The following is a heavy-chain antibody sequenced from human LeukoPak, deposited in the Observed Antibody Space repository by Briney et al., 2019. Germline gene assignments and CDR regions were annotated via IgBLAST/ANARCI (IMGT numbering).Heavy chain of an antibody. J-gene: IGHJ4*02. CDR3: ARDTIVGAIWSPFDY. D-gene: IGHD1-26*01. V-gene: IGHV1-69*13. CDR1: GGTFSSYA. Sequence: GASVKVSCKASGGTFSSYAISWVRQAPGQGLEWMGGIIPIFGTANYVQKFQGRVTITADESTSTAYMELSSLRSEDTAVYYCARDTIVGAIWSPFDYWGQGTLVTVSS. CDR2: IIPIFGTA.